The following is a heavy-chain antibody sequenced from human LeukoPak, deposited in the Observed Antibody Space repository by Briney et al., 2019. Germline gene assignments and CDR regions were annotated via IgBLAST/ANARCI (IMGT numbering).Heavy chain of an antibody. V-gene: IGHV3-23*01. D-gene: IGHD2-2*01. J-gene: IGHJ4*02. CDR2: ISGSGGST. CDR3: AKARRSGCSSTSCYPFDY. Sequence: GGSLRLSCAASGFTFSSYAMTWVRQAPGKGLEWVSGISGSGGSTYYADSVKGRFTISRDNSKNTLYLQMNSLRAEDTAVYYCAKARRSGCSSTSCYPFDYWGQGTPVTVSS. CDR1: GFTFSSYA.